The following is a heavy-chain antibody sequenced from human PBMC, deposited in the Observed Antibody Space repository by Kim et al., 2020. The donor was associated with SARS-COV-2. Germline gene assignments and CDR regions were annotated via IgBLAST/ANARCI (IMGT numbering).Heavy chain of an antibody. CDR3: ASGEPKAYSSSWYPFDY. D-gene: IGHD6-13*01. J-gene: IGHJ4*02. CDR1: GGSISSYY. Sequence: SETLSLTCTVSGGSISSYYWSWIRQPPGKGLEWIGYIYYSGSTNYNPSLKSRVTISVDTSKNQFSLKLSSVTAADTAVYYCASGEPKAYSSSWYPFDYWGQGTLVTVSS. CDR2: IYYSGST. V-gene: IGHV4-59*01.